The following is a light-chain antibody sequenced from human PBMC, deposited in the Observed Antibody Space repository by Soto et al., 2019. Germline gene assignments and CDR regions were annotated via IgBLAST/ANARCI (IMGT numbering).Light chain of an antibody. V-gene: IGLV2-11*01. CDR3: CSYECTYNCYLV. Sequence: QSALTQPRSVSGSPGQPVTISCTGTSSDVGGYNYVSWYQQHPGKAPKLIIFDVNKRPSGVPDRFSGSKSGNTASLTISGLHAEDEADEYCCSYECTYNCYLVFGGGTKLTVL. CDR2: DVN. CDR1: SSDVGGYNY. J-gene: IGLJ2*01.